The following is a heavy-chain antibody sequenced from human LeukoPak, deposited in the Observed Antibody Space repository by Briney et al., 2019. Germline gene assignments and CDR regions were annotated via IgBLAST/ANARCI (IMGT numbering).Heavy chain of an antibody. CDR2: IYYSGST. V-gene: IGHV4-39*01. CDR3: ARAPSWFGEYYYYYGMDV. J-gene: IGHJ6*02. Sequence: PSETLSLTCTVSGGSISSSSYYWGWIRQPPGKGLEWIGSIYYSGSTYYNPSLKSRVTISVDTSKNQFSLKLSSVTAADTAVYYCARAPSWFGEYYYYYGMDVWGQGTTVTVSS. D-gene: IGHD3-10*01. CDR1: GGSISSSSYY.